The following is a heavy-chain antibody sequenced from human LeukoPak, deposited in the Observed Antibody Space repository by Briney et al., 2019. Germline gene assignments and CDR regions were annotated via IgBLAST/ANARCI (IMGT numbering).Heavy chain of an antibody. CDR1: GFTFSSYW. Sequence: PGGSLRLSCAASGFTFSSYWMSWVRQAPGKGLEWVANIKQDGSEKYYVDSVKGRFTISRDNAKNSLYLQMNSLRAEGTAVYYCARGIDNYYYYMDVWGKGTMVTVSS. CDR2: IKQDGSEK. V-gene: IGHV3-7*01. CDR3: ARGIDNYYYYMDV. J-gene: IGHJ6*03.